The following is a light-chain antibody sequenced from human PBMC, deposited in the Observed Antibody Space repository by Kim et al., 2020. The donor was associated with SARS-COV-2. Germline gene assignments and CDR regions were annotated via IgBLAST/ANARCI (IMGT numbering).Light chain of an antibody. J-gene: IGLJ3*02. Sequence: SYELTQPPSVSVSPGQTASITCSGDKLGDKYVCWYQQKPGQSPLLVIYQDSKRPSGIPERFSGSNSGNTATLTISGTQTMDEADYYCQAWDTYTEFGGGTQLTVL. CDR2: QDS. V-gene: IGLV3-1*01. CDR3: QAWDTYTE. CDR1: KLGDKY.